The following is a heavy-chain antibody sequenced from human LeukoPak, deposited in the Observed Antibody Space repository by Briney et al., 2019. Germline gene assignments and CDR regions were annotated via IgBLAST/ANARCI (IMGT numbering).Heavy chain of an antibody. J-gene: IGHJ4*02. CDR2: ISGSGGDT. CDR3: AKGMRGSCYSPFDY. CDR1: GFTFSSYA. Sequence: GGSLRLSCAASGFTFSSYAINWVRQAPGRGLEWVSGISGSGGDTFYGGSVKGRFTISRDNSKNTLYLQMSSLRAEDTAVYYCAKGMRGSCYSPFDYWGLGTLVTVSS. D-gene: IGHD2-15*01. V-gene: IGHV3-23*01.